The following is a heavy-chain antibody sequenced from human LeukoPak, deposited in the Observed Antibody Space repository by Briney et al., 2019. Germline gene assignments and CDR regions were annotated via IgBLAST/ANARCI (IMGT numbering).Heavy chain of an antibody. Sequence: SETLSLTCAVYGGSFSGYYWSWIRQPPGKGLEWIGEINHSGSTNYNPSLKSRVTISVDTSKNRFPLKLSSVTAADTAVYYCARHGGSSSNQDFDYWGQGTLVTVSS. CDR2: INHSGST. D-gene: IGHD1-26*01. V-gene: IGHV4-34*01. J-gene: IGHJ4*02. CDR1: GGSFSGYY. CDR3: ARHGGSSSNQDFDY.